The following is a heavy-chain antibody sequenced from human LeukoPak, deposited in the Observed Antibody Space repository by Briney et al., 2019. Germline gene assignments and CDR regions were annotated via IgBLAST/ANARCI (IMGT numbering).Heavy chain of an antibody. V-gene: IGHV3-21*01. CDR3: ARVSYRGYSGYDFDF. Sequence: GGSLRLSCAASRFTFSNYYMSWVGQAPGKGLEWVSSIRSSSSYVYYADSVKGRFTISRDNAKNSLYLQMSGLRAEDTAVYYCARVSYRGYSGYDFDFWGQGTLVTVSS. CDR2: IRSSSSYV. CDR1: RFTFSNYY. D-gene: IGHD5-12*01. J-gene: IGHJ4*02.